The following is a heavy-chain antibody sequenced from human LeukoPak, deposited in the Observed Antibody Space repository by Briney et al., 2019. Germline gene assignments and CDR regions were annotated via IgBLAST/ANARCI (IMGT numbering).Heavy chain of an antibody. V-gene: IGHV3-23*01. J-gene: IGHJ6*03. CDR3: ARVYGTDSGYYPYVDSMDV. Sequence: GGSLRLSCEASDFTFSSYSMTWVRQAPGTGLEWVSGIGGRGVRTYYADAVKGRFTISRDDSKDTLYLQMHSLKTEDTAVYYCARVYGTDSGYYPYVDSMDVWGKGTTVIVSS. D-gene: IGHD3-22*01. CDR2: IGGRGVRT. CDR1: DFTFSSYS.